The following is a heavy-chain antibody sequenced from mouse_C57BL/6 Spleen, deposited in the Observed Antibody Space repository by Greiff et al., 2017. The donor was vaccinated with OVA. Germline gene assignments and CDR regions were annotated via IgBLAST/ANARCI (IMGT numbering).Heavy chain of an antibody. J-gene: IGHJ2*01. V-gene: IGHV5-17*01. Sequence: EVKVVESGGGLVKPGGSLKLSCAASGFTFSDYGMHWVRQAPEKGLEWVAYISSGSSTIYYADTVKGRFTISRDNAKNTLFLQMTSLRSEDTAMYYCARPHYGGYYFDYWGQGTTLTVSS. CDR2: ISSGSSTI. D-gene: IGHD1-2*01. CDR1: GFTFSDYG. CDR3: ARPHYGGYYFDY.